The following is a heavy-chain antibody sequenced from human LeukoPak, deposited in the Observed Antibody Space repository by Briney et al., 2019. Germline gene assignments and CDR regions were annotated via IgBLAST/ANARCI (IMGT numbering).Heavy chain of an antibody. CDR3: VRDQSWSFDS. Sequence: GGSLRLSCTASGFIFSNDPMNWVRQAPGQGLEWLSNIRDTGTDMYYAESVKGRFTISRDNAKTSLFLQMNSLRVEDTAVYYCVRDQSWSFDSWGQGTLVTVSS. V-gene: IGHV3-48*01. J-gene: IGHJ4*02. CDR2: IRDTGTDM. CDR1: GFIFSNDP. D-gene: IGHD3-10*01.